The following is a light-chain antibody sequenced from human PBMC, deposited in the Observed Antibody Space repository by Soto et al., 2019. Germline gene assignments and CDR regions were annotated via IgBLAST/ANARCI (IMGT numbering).Light chain of an antibody. V-gene: IGKV3-20*01. Sequence: EIVWPQSPGTLSLSRGASATLGCRASQSVKSSYLAWYQHKPGPAPRLLIYGASSRATGVPVRFSAIGSGTESTLPLSSLQPDEFATYDCQQYNSHWTFGQGTTGEIK. CDR2: GAS. J-gene: IGKJ1*01. CDR3: QQYNSHWT. CDR1: QSVKSSY.